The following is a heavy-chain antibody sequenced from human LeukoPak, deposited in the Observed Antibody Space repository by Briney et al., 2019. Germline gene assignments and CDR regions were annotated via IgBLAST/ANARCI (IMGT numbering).Heavy chain of an antibody. Sequence: ASVMVCCKASGYIFTGYYIHWVRHAPGQGLEWMGWINPNSGVTRYAQKFQGRVTTTRDTSINTAYMEVSRLRSDDTAVYYCARGGNWQQLVEYYFDYWGQGTLVTVSS. CDR2: INPNSGVT. CDR3: ARGGNWQQLVEYYFDY. J-gene: IGHJ4*02. D-gene: IGHD6-13*01. V-gene: IGHV1-2*02. CDR1: GYIFTGYY.